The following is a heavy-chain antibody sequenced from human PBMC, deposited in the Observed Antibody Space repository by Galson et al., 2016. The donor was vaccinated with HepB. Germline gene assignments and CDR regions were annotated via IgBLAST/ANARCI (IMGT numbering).Heavy chain of an antibody. J-gene: IGHJ4*02. D-gene: IGHD6-25*01. CDR2: ISYDGSKQ. CDR1: GFTPGFTFSHEA. Sequence: SLRLSCAASGFTPGFTFSHEAMHWVRPAPGKGLEWLAVISYDGSKQYYADSVKGRFTISRDNSKSTLFLQMNGLRVDDTALYYCAREAADDFDTSGYFDYWGQGTLVTVSS. V-gene: IGHV3-30*04. CDR3: AREAADDFDTSGYFDY.